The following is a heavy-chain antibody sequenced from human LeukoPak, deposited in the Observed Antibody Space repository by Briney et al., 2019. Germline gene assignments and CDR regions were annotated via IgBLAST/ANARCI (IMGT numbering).Heavy chain of an antibody. CDR3: ASALYYYMDV. CDR2: IYYSGST. CDR1: GASISSGGHY. Sequence: SETLSLTCTVSGASISSGGHYWSWIRQHPGKGLERIGYIYYSGSTYYNPSLKSRVTISLDTSKNHFSLKLSSVTAADTAVYYCASALYYYMDVWGKGTTVTVSS. V-gene: IGHV4-31*03. J-gene: IGHJ6*03.